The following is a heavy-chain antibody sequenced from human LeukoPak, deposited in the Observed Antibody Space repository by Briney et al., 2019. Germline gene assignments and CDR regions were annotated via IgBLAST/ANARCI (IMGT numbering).Heavy chain of an antibody. CDR1: GYTFTSYY. D-gene: IGHD3-22*01. V-gene: IGHV1-46*01. Sequence: ASVKVSCKASGYTFTSYYMHWVRQAPGQGLEWMGIINPSGGTTTYAQKFQGRVTMTRNTSISTAYMELSSLRSEDTAVYYCAREVSSGYYYYYGMDVWGQGTTVTVSS. J-gene: IGHJ6*02. CDR3: AREVSSGYYYYYGMDV. CDR2: INPSGGTT.